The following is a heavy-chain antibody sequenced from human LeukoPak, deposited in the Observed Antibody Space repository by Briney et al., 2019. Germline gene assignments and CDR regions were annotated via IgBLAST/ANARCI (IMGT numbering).Heavy chain of an antibody. CDR2: ISGSGGST. D-gene: IGHD1-1*01. V-gene: IGHV3-23*01. J-gene: IGHJ5*02. CDR1: GFPFSSYA. Sequence: GSLRLSCAASGFPFSSYAMGWVRRAPGKGLGWVSAISGSGGSTYYADSVKGRFTISRDNSKNTLYLQMNSLRAEDTAVYYCAKDHEVERDNPWGQGTLVTVSS. CDR3: AKDHEVERDNP.